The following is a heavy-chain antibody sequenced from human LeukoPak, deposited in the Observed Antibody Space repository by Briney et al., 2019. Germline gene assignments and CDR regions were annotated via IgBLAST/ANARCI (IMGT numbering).Heavy chain of an antibody. V-gene: IGHV4-59*01. CDR2: IYSSGST. D-gene: IGHD3-22*01. CDR3: ARLPNYYDTTGEVD. J-gene: IGHJ4*02. Sequence: SETLSLTCTVSGGSISAYYWSWIRQPPGKGLEWIGYIYSSGSTNYNPSLKSRVTISGDTSKNQFSLKLSSVTTADTAVYYCARLPNYYDTTGEVDWGQGTLVTVSS. CDR1: GGSISAYY.